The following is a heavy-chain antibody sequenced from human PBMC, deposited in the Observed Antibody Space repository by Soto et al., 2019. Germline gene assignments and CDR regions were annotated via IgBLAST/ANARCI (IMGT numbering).Heavy chain of an antibody. CDR3: AKDRSASSSWSKRIHYYYYGMDV. V-gene: IGHV3-23*01. CDR2: ISGSGGST. CDR1: GFTFSSYA. Sequence: GGSLRLSCAASGFTFSSYAMSWVRQAPGKGLEWVSAISGSGGSTYYADSVKGRFTISRDNSKNTLYLQMNSLRAEDTAVYYCAKDRSASSSWSKRIHYYYYGMDVWGQGTTVTVSS. J-gene: IGHJ6*02. D-gene: IGHD6-13*01.